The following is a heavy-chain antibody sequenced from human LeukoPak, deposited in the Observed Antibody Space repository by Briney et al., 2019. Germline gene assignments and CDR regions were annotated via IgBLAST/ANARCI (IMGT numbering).Heavy chain of an antibody. CDR1: GGTFSSYA. CDR2: IIPIFGTA. Sequence: SVKVSCKASGGTFSSYAISWVRQAPGQGLEWMGGIIPIFGTANYAQKFQGRVTTTADKSTSTAYMELSSLRSEDTAVYYCASLGVVRGVTIDYWGQGTLVTVSS. V-gene: IGHV1-69*06. CDR3: ASLGVVRGVTIDY. D-gene: IGHD3-10*01. J-gene: IGHJ4*02.